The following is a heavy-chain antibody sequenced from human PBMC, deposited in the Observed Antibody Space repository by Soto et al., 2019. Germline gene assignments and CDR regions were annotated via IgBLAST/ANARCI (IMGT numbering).Heavy chain of an antibody. Sequence: EVQVVESGGGLVQPGRSLRLSCEASGFSFGDYAMHWVRQAPGKGLEWVSGISWNSGTIGYADSVKGRFTLSSDNAKNSLYLQMNSLRAEDTALYYCAKSTGSTANGMGVWGQGTTVTVSS. CDR2: ISWNSGTI. CDR1: GFSFGDYA. J-gene: IGHJ6*02. CDR3: AKSTGSTANGMGV. V-gene: IGHV3-9*01. D-gene: IGHD2-21*02.